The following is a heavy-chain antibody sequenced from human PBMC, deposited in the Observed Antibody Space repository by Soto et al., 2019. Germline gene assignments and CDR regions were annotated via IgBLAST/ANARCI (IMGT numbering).Heavy chain of an antibody. Sequence: ASVKVSCKASGYTFTGYYMHWVRQAPGQGLEWMGWINPNSGGTNYAQKFQGWVTMTRDTSISTAYMELSRLRSDDTAVYYCARDSDPYYDFWSGYYGMDVWGQGTTVTVSS. D-gene: IGHD3-3*01. V-gene: IGHV1-2*04. J-gene: IGHJ6*02. CDR3: ARDSDPYYDFWSGYYGMDV. CDR1: GYTFTGYY. CDR2: INPNSGGT.